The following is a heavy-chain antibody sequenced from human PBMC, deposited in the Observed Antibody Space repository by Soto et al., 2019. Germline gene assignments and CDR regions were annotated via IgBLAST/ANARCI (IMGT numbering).Heavy chain of an antibody. D-gene: IGHD6-19*01. V-gene: IGHV5-51*01. CDR1: GYSFTAYW. J-gene: IGHJ4*02. CDR2: MYPGDSDA. Sequence: GESLKISCKVSGYSFTAYWIGWVRQMPGKGLEWMGIMYPGDSDARYSPSLQGQVTMSADKSISTAYLQWSSLKASDTAMYYCARLLISSGWSDFDYWGQGTLVTVSS. CDR3: ARLLISSGWSDFDY.